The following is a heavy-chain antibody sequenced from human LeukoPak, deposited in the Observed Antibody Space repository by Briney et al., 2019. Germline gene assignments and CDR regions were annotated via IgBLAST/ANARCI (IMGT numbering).Heavy chain of an antibody. V-gene: IGHV3-23*01. CDR1: GFTFSSSA. D-gene: IGHD3-22*01. Sequence: GGSLRLSCAASGFTFSSSAMSWVRQAPGKGLEWLSTISGGGGSTYYADSVKGRFTISRDSSKNTLYLQMNSLRAEDTAVYYCAKNRADMIVVVITGCFDYWGQGTLVTVSS. CDR3: AKNRADMIVVVITGCFDY. CDR2: ISGGGGST. J-gene: IGHJ4*02.